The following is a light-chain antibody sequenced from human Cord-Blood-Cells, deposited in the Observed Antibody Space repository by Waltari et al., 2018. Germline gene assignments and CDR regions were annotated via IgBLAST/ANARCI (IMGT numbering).Light chain of an antibody. J-gene: IGKJ1*01. CDR1: QGISND. Sequence: IQMTQSPSSLSASVGDRVTIAGRASQGISNDLAWYQQKPGKAPKRLSYAASRLQSGVRSRFRGSGAGTEFTRPVCSLQPADFATCYCLQRDSYPWTFGQGTKVEIK. CDR3: LQRDSYPWT. CDR2: AAS. V-gene: IGKV1-17*01.